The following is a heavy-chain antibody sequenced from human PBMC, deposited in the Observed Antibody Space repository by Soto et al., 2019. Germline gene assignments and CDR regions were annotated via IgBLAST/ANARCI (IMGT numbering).Heavy chain of an antibody. D-gene: IGHD1-26*01. CDR2: INPGGGST. CDR3: ARPTVVGATVRYFFDY. Sequence: AAVKVSCKASGYTFTSYYSHWVRQAPGQGLEWMGVINPGGGSTNYAQKFKGRVTMTRDTSTSTVYMELSSLTSEDTAVYYCARPTVVGATVRYFFDYWGQGTLVTVSS. J-gene: IGHJ4*01. CDR1: GYTFTSYY. V-gene: IGHV1-46*01.